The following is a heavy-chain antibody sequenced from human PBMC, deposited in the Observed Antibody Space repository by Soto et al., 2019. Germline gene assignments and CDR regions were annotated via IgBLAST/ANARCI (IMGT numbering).Heavy chain of an antibody. Sequence: GGSLRLSCAASGFTFSSYGMHWVRQAPGKGLEWVAVISYDGSNKYYADSVKGRFTISRDNSKNTLYLQMNSLRAEDTAVYYCAKDIITESRKGSGSLWGSFPSREIHPYYCAMDVWGQGTTVTVSS. CDR1: GFTFSSYG. V-gene: IGHV3-30*18. D-gene: IGHD3-10*01. J-gene: IGHJ6*02. CDR3: AKDIITESRKGSGSLWGSFPSREIHPYYCAMDV. CDR2: ISYDGSNK.